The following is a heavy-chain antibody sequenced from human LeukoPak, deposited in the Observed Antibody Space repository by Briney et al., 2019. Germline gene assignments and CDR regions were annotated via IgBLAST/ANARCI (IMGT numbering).Heavy chain of an antibody. V-gene: IGHV3-11*04. CDR3: ARADSSGWYEWYFDY. CDR1: GFTFSDYY. J-gene: IGHJ4*02. D-gene: IGHD6-19*01. CDR2: ISSSGSTI. Sequence: GGPLRLSCAASGFTFSDYYMSWIRQAPGKGLEWVSYISSSGSTIYYADSVKGRFTISRENAKNSLYLQMNSLRAEDTAVYYCARADSSGWYEWYFDYWGQGTLVTVSS.